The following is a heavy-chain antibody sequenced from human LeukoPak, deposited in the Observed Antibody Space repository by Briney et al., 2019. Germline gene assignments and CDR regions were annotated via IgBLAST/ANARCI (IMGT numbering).Heavy chain of an antibody. Sequence: PSETLSLTCTVSGGSISSYYWSWIRQPPGKGLEWIGYIYYSGSTNYNPSLKSRVTISVDTSKNQFSLKLSSVTAADTAVYYCARRVGTYDCFDYWGQGTLVTVSS. CDR2: IYYSGST. CDR3: ARRVGTYDCFDY. V-gene: IGHV4-59*01. D-gene: IGHD2-21*02. J-gene: IGHJ4*02. CDR1: GGSISSYY.